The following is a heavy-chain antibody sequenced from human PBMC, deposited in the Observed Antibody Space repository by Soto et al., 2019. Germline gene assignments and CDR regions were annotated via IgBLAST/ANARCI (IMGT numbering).Heavy chain of an antibody. CDR2: IYSGGST. V-gene: IGHV3-66*01. J-gene: IGHJ6*03. CDR3: ARDEVTTRNRRYYYYMDV. Sequence: GGSLRLSCAASGFTVSSNYMSWVRQAPGKGLEWVSVIYSGGSTYYADSVKGRFTISRDNSKNTLYLQMNSLRAEDTAVYYCARDEVTTRNRRYYYYMDVWGKGTTVTVSS. CDR1: GFTVSSNY. D-gene: IGHD4-4*01.